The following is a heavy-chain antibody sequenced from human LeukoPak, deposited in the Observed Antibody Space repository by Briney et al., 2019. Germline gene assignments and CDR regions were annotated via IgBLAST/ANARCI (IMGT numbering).Heavy chain of an antibody. D-gene: IGHD3-10*02. J-gene: IGHJ6*04. CDR1: GFNFSNYV. Sequence: GGSLRLSCTASGFNFSNYVMHWVRQAPGKGLEWVAFIQYDGSHKSYADSVKGRFTISRDNAKNSLYLQMNSLRAEDTAVYYCAELGITMIGGVWGKGTTVTISS. V-gene: IGHV3-30*02. CDR3: AELGITMIGGV. CDR2: IQYDGSHK.